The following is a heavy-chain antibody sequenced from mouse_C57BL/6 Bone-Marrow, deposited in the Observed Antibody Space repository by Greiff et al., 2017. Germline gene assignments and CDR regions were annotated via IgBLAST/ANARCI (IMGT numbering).Heavy chain of an antibody. V-gene: IGHV14-4*01. Sequence: VQLKESGAELVRPGASVKLSCTASGFNIKDDYMHWVKQRPEKGLEWIGWIDPENGDTEYASKFQGKATITADTSSNTAYLQLSSLTAEDTAVYYCTTWAYGGQGTLVSVSA. J-gene: IGHJ3*01. CDR1: GFNIKDDY. CDR2: IDPENGDT. CDR3: TTWAY.